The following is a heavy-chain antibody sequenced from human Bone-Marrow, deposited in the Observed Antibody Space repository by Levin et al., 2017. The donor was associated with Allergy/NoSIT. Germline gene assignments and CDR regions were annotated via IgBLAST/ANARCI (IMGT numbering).Heavy chain of an antibody. D-gene: IGHD3-9*01. CDR1: GGSIYSYY. V-gene: IGHV4-4*07. J-gene: IGHJ6*02. CDR3: ARDWGLTGYYTNGMDV. Sequence: KASETLSLTCIVSGGSIYSYYWSWIRQPAGKGLEYIGRITSSGSTNNNPSLKSRVTMSVDTSRNQFSLTLTSVTAADTAVYFCARDWGLTGYYTNGMDVWGPGITVAVSS. CDR2: ITSSGST.